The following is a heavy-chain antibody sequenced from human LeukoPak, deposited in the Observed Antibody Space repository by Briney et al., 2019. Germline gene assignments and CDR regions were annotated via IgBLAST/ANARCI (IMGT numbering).Heavy chain of an antibody. CDR3: ARASGGWDLDY. D-gene: IGHD1-26*01. CDR1: GFSFNLFH. V-gene: IGHV3-21*06. CDR2: ITSSGTYI. J-gene: IGHJ4*01. Sequence: PGGSLRLSCAASGFSFNLFHMNWVRQAPGKGLEWVSSITSSGTYITYVDSVQGRFTLSRDNAKNSLYLQMNSLRVDDTALYYCARASGGWDLDYWGHGTLVTVSS.